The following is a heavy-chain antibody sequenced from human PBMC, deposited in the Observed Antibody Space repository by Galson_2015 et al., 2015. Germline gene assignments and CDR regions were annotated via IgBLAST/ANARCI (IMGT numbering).Heavy chain of an antibody. D-gene: IGHD2-15*01. CDR1: GFTFSNYA. Sequence: SLRLSCAPSGFTFSNYAMSWVRQAPGKGLEWVSAISGSAGSTYYEDSVKGRFTISRDNSKNTLYLQMNSLRAEDTAIYYCAKDSSFYCSGYLGGSLDYWGQGTPVTVSS. J-gene: IGHJ4*02. CDR3: AKDSSFYCSGYLGGSLDY. V-gene: IGHV3-23*01. CDR2: ISGSAGST.